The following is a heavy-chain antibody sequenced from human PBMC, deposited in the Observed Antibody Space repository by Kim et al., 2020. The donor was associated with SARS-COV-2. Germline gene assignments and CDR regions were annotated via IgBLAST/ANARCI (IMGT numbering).Heavy chain of an antibody. CDR1: GFTFTNTW. V-gene: IGHV3-15*01. J-gene: IGHJ2*01. CDR2: IKSRADGGAT. D-gene: IGHD1-7*01. Sequence: GGSLRLSCTGSGFTFTNTWMNWVRQAPGKGLQWIGRIKSRADGGATDYTSPVKGRFTISRDDSTNTLYLQMNGLKSEDAALYYCATGTTMMSDHWVFDLWGRGTLVNVSS. CDR3: ATGTTMMSDHWVFDL.